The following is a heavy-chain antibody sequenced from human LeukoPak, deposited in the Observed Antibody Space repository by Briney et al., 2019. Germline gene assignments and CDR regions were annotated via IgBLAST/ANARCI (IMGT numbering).Heavy chain of an antibody. V-gene: IGHV3-9*01. CDR1: GFTFDDYA. CDR2: ISWNSGSI. D-gene: IGHD3-22*01. J-gene: IGHJ4*02. Sequence: GGSLRLSCAASGFTFDDYAMHWVRQAPGKGLEWVSGISWNSGSIGYADSVKGRFTTSRDNAKNSLYLQMNSLRAEDTALYYCAKDLDYYDSSGYYDYWGQGTLVTVSS. CDR3: AKDLDYYDSSGYYDY.